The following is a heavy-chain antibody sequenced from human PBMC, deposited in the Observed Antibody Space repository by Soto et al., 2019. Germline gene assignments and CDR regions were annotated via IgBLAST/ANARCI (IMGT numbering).Heavy chain of an antibody. Sequence: GGSLRLSCAASGFTFSSYGMHWVRQAPGKGLEWVAVIWYDGSNKYYADSVKGRFTISRDNAKSSLYLQMNNLTHEDTAVYYCARDRPVDYWGQGTXVTVSS. CDR3: ARDRPVDY. V-gene: IGHV3-33*01. J-gene: IGHJ4*02. CDR2: IWYDGSNK. CDR1: GFTFSSYG.